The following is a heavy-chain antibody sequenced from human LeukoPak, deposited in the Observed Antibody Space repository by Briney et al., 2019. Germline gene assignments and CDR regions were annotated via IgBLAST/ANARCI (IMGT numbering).Heavy chain of an antibody. V-gene: IGHV3-23*01. J-gene: IGHJ4*02. CDR1: GFTFSNYA. Sequence: GGSLRLSCAASGFTFSNYAMNGVRQAPGKGLEWVSPISGGGGTTYYADSVKGRFTISRDSSKNTLYLQMNSLRAEDTAAYYCAKGRRDGHNFDFDYWGQGTLVTVSS. D-gene: IGHD5-24*01. CDR3: AKGRRDGHNFDFDY. CDR2: ISGGGGTT.